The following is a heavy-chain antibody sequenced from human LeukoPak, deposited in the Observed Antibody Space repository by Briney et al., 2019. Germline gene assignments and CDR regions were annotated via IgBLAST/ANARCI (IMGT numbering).Heavy chain of an antibody. Sequence: SETLSLTCAVYGGSFSGYYWSWIRQPPGKGLEWIGEINHSGSTNYNPSLKSRVTISVDTSKNQFSLKLSSVTAADMAVYYCARGAYGDPTSFDYWGQGTLVTVSS. J-gene: IGHJ4*02. CDR3: ARGAYGDPTSFDY. CDR2: INHSGST. CDR1: GGSFSGYY. V-gene: IGHV4-34*01. D-gene: IGHD4-17*01.